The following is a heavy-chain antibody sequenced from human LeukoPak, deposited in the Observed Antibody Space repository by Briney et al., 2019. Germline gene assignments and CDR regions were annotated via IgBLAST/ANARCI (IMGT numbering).Heavy chain of an antibody. CDR1: GYTFTSYY. CDR2: ITPSGGT. Sequence: ASVKVSCKASGYTFTSYYMHWVRQAPGQGLEWMGWITPSGGTNYPQKFQGRVAITWDTSITTAYMDLSRLTSDDTAVYYCARDRYGDGFAHLDYWGQGALVTVSS. J-gene: IGHJ4*02. D-gene: IGHD5-24*01. CDR3: ARDRYGDGFAHLDY. V-gene: IGHV1-2*02.